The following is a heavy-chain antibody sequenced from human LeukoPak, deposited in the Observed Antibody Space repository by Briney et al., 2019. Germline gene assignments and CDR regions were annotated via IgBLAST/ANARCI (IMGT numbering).Heavy chain of an antibody. Sequence: GGSLRLSCAASGFTFRNHWMHWVRQAPGKGLEWAAVISYDGKKEYYADSVKGRFTISRDDSRDTLYLQMNSLRPEDTAVYYCARPRVRMGPQLPLDSWGQGTLVTVSS. CDR2: ISYDGKKE. CDR1: GFTFRNHW. D-gene: IGHD4-4*01. V-gene: IGHV3-30*03. J-gene: IGHJ4*02. CDR3: ARPRVRMGPQLPLDS.